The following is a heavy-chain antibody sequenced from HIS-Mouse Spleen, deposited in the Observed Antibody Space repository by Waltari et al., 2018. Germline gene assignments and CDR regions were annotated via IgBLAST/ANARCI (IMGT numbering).Heavy chain of an antibody. CDR2: IYYSGST. D-gene: IGHD6-13*01. Sequence: QLQLQESGPGLVKPSETLSLTCTVSGGSISSSSYYWGWIRQPPEKGLEWIGSIYYSGSTYYNPYLKSRVTISVDTSKNQFSLKLSSVTAADTAVYYCAREIPYSSSWYDWYFDLWGRGTLVTVSS. V-gene: IGHV4-39*07. CDR3: AREIPYSSSWYDWYFDL. CDR1: GGSISSSSYY. J-gene: IGHJ2*01.